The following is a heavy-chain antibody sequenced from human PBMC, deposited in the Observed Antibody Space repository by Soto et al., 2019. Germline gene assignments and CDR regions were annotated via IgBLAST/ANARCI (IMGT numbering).Heavy chain of an antibody. CDR2: IIPILGIA. CDR1: GGTFSSYT. D-gene: IGHD2-21*02. V-gene: IGHV1-69*02. J-gene: IGHJ4*02. CDR3: ASCGGDCGASFDY. Sequence: QVQLVQSGAEVKKPGSSVKVSCKASGGTFSSYTISWVRQAPGQGLEWMGRIIPILGIANYAQKFQSRVTITADKSTSTAYMELSSLRSEDTAVYYVASCGGDCGASFDYWGQGTLVTVSS.